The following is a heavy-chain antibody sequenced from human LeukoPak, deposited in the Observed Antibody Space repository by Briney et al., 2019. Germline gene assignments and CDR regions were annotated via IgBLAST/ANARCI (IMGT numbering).Heavy chain of an antibody. CDR1: GYTFTSYG. J-gene: IGHJ6*02. CDR2: ISAYNGNT. D-gene: IGHD6-13*01. CDR3: ARDRGSSSLRGMDV. Sequence: ASVKVSCKASGYTFTSYGISWVRQALGQGLEWMGWISAYNGNTNYAQKLQGRVTMTTDTSTSTAYMELRSLRSDDTAVYYCARDRGSSSLRGMDVWGQGTTVTVSS. V-gene: IGHV1-18*01.